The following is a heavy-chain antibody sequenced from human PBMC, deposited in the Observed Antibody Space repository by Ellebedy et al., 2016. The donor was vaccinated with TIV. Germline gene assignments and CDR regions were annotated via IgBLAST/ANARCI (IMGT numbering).Heavy chain of an antibody. CDR3: ARMPWGSEAVNWFDP. CDR1: GFTFSNYW. V-gene: IGHV3-7*01. D-gene: IGHD3-10*01. Sequence: GGSLRLSCAASGFTFSNYWMSWVRQAPGKGLEWVANIKQDGSEKYYVDSVKGRFTISRDNAKNSLYLQMNSLRAEDTAVYYCARMPWGSEAVNWFDPWGQGTLVTVSS. J-gene: IGHJ5*02. CDR2: IKQDGSEK.